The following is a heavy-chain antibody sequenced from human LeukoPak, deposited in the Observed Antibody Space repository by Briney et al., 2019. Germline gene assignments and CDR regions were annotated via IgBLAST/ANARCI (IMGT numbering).Heavy chain of an antibody. CDR3: ARDYYDSSGYYTFKY. D-gene: IGHD3-22*01. J-gene: IGHJ4*02. Sequence: GGSLRLSCAASGFTVSSNYMSWVRQAPGKGLEWVSAINSGGTTYYADSVKDRFTISRDNSKNTLYLHMNGLRAEDTAVYYCARDYYDSSGYYTFKYWGQGTLVTVSS. V-gene: IGHV3-66*01. CDR1: GFTVSSNY. CDR2: INSGGTT.